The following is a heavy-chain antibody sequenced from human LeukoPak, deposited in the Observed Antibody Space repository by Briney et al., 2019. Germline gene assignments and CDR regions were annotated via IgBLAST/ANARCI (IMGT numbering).Heavy chain of an antibody. CDR3: AELGITMIGGV. CDR2: ISSSGSTI. J-gene: IGHJ6*04. CDR1: GFTFSRYN. D-gene: IGHD3-10*02. V-gene: IGHV3-48*03. Sequence: GGSLRLSCATSGFTFSRYNMNWVRQAPGKGLEWVSYISSSGSTIYYADSVKGRFTISRDNAKNSLYLQMNSLRAEDTAVYYCAELGITMIGGVWGKGTTVTISS.